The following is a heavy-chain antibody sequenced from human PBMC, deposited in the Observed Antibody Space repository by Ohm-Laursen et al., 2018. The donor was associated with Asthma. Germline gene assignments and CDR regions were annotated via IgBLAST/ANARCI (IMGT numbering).Heavy chain of an antibody. CDR1: GFTFSSYA. Sequence: SLRLSCAASGFTFSSYAMHWVRQAPGKGLEWLAFASYDGGNKDYADSVKGRFTISRDNSDNALYLQMNSLRADDSAVYFCAKATVQFSGSYFFDYWGQGSLVTGSS. D-gene: IGHD1-26*01. J-gene: IGHJ4*02. CDR3: AKATVQFSGSYFFDY. V-gene: IGHV3-30*18. CDR2: ASYDGGNK.